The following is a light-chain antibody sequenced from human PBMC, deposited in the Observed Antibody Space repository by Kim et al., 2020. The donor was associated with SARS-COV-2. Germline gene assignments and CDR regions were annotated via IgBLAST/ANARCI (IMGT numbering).Light chain of an antibody. CDR3: QKRSSWPLT. V-gene: IGKV3-11*01. CDR2: DAS. J-gene: IGKJ4*01. Sequence: SPGEGAPLPCRASQSVGTYLAWYQQRAGQAPRVLIYDASNRATGIPARFSGSGSGTDFTLTISSLQPEDFAVYYCQKRSSWPLTFGGGTKVDIK. CDR1: QSVGTY.